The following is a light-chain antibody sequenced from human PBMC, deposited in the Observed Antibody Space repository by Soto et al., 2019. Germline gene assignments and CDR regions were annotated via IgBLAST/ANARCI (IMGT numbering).Light chain of an antibody. CDR2: ATS. CDR1: QSVSSSY. CDR3: QHYGTSAL. J-gene: IGKJ3*01. Sequence: EIVLTQSPGTLSLSPGERATLSCRASQSVSSSYLAWYQQTPGQAPRLLIYATSDRATGIPDRFSASGSGTDFTLTISRLEPEDVAVYYCQHYGTSALFGPGTKVDIK. V-gene: IGKV3-20*01.